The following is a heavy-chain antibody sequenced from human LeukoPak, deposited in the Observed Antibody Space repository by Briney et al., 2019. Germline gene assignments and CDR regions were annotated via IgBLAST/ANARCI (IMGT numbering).Heavy chain of an antibody. Sequence: ASVKVSCKASGGTFSSYAISWVRQAPGQGLEWMGGIIPIFGTANYAQKFQGRVTITADESTSTAYMELSSLRSEDTAVYYCARGGGTDILTGYGPRPFDPWGQGTLVTVSS. CDR1: GGTFSSYA. CDR2: IIPIFGTA. J-gene: IGHJ5*02. V-gene: IGHV1-69*13. CDR3: ARGGGTDILTGYGPRPFDP. D-gene: IGHD3-9*01.